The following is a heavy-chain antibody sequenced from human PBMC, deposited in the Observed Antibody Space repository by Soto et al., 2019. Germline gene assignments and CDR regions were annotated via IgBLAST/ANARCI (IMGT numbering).Heavy chain of an antibody. CDR2: IKSKTDGGTT. CDR3: TTDTTVTTADKRFDP. J-gene: IGHJ5*02. D-gene: IGHD4-17*01. V-gene: IGHV3-15*01. CDR1: GFTFSNAW. Sequence: GGSLRLSCVVSGFTFSNAWMTWVRQAPGKGLEWVGRIKSKTDGGTTDYAAPVKGRFTISRDDSKNTLYLQVNSLKTEDTAVYYCTTDTTVTTADKRFDPWGQGTLVTVSS.